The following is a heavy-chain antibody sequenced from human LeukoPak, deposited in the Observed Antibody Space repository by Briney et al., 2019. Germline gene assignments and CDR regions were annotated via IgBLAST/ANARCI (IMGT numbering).Heavy chain of an antibody. CDR3: ARGQGTVTTH. CDR1: GVSISNFH. J-gene: IGHJ4*02. V-gene: IGHV4-59*10. Sequence: SETLSLTCAVSGVSISNFHWSWIRQSAGKGLEWIGRMYSSENANYNPSLKSRVTISLDTSKNQFSLKLGSVTAADTAVYYCARGQGTVTTHWGQGTLVTVSS. CDR2: MYSSENA. D-gene: IGHD4-17*01.